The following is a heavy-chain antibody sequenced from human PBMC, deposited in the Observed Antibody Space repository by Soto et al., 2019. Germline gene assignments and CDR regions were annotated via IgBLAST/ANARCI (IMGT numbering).Heavy chain of an antibody. CDR3: ARGYYDILTGPPPYYYGMDV. Sequence: GGSLRLSCAASGFTFSDYYMSWIRQAPGKGLEWVSYISSSGSTIYYADSVKGRFTISRDNAKNSLYLQMNSLRAEDTAVYYCARGYYDILTGPPPYYYGMDVWGQGTTVTVSS. D-gene: IGHD3-9*01. V-gene: IGHV3-11*01. CDR1: GFTFSDYY. CDR2: ISSSGSTI. J-gene: IGHJ6*02.